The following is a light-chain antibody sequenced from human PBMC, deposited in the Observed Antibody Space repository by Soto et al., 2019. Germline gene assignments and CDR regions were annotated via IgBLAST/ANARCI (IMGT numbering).Light chain of an antibody. V-gene: IGKV3-20*01. J-gene: IGKJ5*01. Sequence: EIVLQQSPDTLSLSPGASAPLSCRARQSVRSERLAWYQHKRGQAPRLVIFGASSRATGIPERFSGSGSGTDFTLTITRLEPEDFAVYFCKQYNYLITVGKGTRLGIK. CDR3: KQYNYLIT. CDR2: GAS. CDR1: QSVRSER.